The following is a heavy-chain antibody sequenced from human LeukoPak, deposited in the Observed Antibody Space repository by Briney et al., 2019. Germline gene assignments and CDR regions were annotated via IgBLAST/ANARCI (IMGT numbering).Heavy chain of an antibody. J-gene: IGHJ4*02. CDR3: ARGGPIAARPRRRFDY. Sequence: PSETLSLTCTVSGGSISSRPYYWGWVRQPPGKGLEWIGTISYSGTTYYSPSLKSRVTISVDTSKNQFSLKLSSVTAADTAVYYCARGGPIAARPRRRFDYWGQGTLVTVSS. CDR1: GGSISSRPYY. CDR2: ISYSGTT. V-gene: IGHV4-39*07. D-gene: IGHD6-6*01.